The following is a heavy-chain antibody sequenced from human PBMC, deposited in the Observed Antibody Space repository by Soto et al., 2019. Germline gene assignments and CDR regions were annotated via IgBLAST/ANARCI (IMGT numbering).Heavy chain of an antibody. V-gene: IGHV3-30*18. CDR1: GFTFSSYG. CDR3: AKEVVPAAMRQNWFDP. CDR2: ISYDGSNK. J-gene: IGHJ5*02. Sequence: GGSLRLSCAASGFTFSSYGMHWVRQAPGKGLEWVAVISYDGSNKYYADSVKGRFTISRDNSKNTLYLQMNSLRAEDTVVYYCAKEVVPAAMRQNWFDPWGQGTLVTVSS. D-gene: IGHD2-2*01.